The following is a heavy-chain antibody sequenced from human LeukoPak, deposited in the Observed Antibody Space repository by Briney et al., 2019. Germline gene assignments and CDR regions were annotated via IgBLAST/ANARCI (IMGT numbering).Heavy chain of an antibody. Sequence: PSQTLSLTCTVSGGSISSGNYYWSWIRQPAGKGLEWIGRIYTSGSTNYNPSLKSRVTMSVDTSKNQFSLKLSSVTAADTAVYYCARARISSSWTFDYWGQGTLVTVSS. J-gene: IGHJ4*02. CDR3: ARARISSSWTFDY. CDR2: IYTSGST. D-gene: IGHD6-13*01. V-gene: IGHV4-61*02. CDR1: GGSISSGNYY.